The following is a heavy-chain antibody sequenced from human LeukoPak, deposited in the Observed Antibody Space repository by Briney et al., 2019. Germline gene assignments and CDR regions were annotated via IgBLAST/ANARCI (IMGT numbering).Heavy chain of an antibody. Sequence: RSLRLSCAASGFTFSSYAMHWVRQAPGKGLEWVAVISYDGSNKYYADSVKGRFTISRDNSKNTLYLQMNSLRAEDTAVYYCARDMGSGYSFDYWGQGTLVTVSS. CDR3: ARDMGSGYSFDY. CDR2: ISYDGSNK. D-gene: IGHD3-22*01. CDR1: GFTFSSYA. J-gene: IGHJ4*02. V-gene: IGHV3-30-3*01.